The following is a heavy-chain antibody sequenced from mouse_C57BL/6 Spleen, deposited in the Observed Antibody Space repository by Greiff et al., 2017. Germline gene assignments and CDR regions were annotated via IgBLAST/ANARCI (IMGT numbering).Heavy chain of an antibody. Sequence: VQLQQSGPELVKPGASVKISCKASGYSFTGYYMNWVKQSPEKSLEWIGEINPSTGGTTYNQKFKAKATLTVDKSSSTAYMQLKSLTSEDSAVYYCAVPVVDRGAMDYWGQGTSVTVSS. V-gene: IGHV1-42*01. CDR2: INPSTGGT. CDR3: AVPVVDRGAMDY. J-gene: IGHJ4*01. CDR1: GYSFTGYY. D-gene: IGHD1-1*01.